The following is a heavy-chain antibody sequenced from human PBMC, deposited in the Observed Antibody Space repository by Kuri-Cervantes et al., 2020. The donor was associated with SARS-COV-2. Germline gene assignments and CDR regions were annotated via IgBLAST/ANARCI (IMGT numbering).Heavy chain of an antibody. CDR1: GFTFTSSA. D-gene: IGHD3-3*01. J-gene: IGHJ6*03. CDR2: IVVGSGNT. CDR3: ARFYSQGIYYYYYMDV. V-gene: IGHV1-58*01. Sequence: SVKVSCKASGFTFTSSAVQWVRQARGQRLEWIGWIVVGSGNTNYAQKFQERVTITRDMSTSTAYMELSSLRSEDTAVYYCARFYSQGIYYYYYMDVWGKGTTVTVSS.